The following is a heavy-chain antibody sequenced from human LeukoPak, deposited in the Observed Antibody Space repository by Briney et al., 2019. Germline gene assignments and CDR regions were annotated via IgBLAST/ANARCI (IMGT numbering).Heavy chain of an antibody. CDR2: SGST. CDR3: ARGLTLDNAWYRGWFDP. CDR1: GVSISNYY. J-gene: IGHJ5*02. Sequence: SETLSLTCTVSGVSISNYYWSWIRQPPGKGLEWIAYSGSTNYNPSLKSRVTMSIDTSNNQFSLNLSSVSAADTAMYYCARGLTLDNAWYRGWFDPWGQGSLVIVSS. D-gene: IGHD6-13*01. V-gene: IGHV4-59*12.